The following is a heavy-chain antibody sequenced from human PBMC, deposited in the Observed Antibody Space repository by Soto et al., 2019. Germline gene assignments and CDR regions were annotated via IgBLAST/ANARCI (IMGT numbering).Heavy chain of an antibody. V-gene: IGHV1-69*01. J-gene: IGHJ5*02. Sequence: QVQLVQSGAEVKKPGSSVKVSCKASGGTFSSYAISWVRQAPGQGLEWMGGIIPIFGTANYAQKFQGRVTITADESTSTAYMELISLRSEDTAVYYCARSAYCSGGSCYPNWFDPWGQGTLVTVSS. CDR1: GGTFSSYA. CDR2: IIPIFGTA. D-gene: IGHD2-15*01. CDR3: ARSAYCSGGSCYPNWFDP.